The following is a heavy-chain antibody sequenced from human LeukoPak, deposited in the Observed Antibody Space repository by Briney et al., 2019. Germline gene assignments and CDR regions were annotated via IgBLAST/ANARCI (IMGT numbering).Heavy chain of an antibody. CDR2: ISWDGGST. CDR1: GFTFDDYA. V-gene: IGHV3-43D*03. CDR3: AKELRPGFYYYYMDV. J-gene: IGHJ6*03. Sequence: GGSLRLSCAASGFTFDDYAMHWDRQAPGKGLEWVSLISWDGGSTYYADSVKGRFTISRDNSKNSLYLQMNSLRAEDTALYYCAKELRPGFYYYYMDVWGKGTTVTVSS. D-gene: IGHD4-17*01.